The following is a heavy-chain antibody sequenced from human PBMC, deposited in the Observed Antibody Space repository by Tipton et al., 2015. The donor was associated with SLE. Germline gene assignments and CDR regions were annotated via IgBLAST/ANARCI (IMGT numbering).Heavy chain of an antibody. CDR3: ARGGGITMSIVALAY. V-gene: IGHV4-39*07. D-gene: IGHD5-12*01. J-gene: IGHJ4*02. Sequence: TLSLTCPVSGGSISSSSYSWGWIRQPPGKGLEYIGSIYYTGNTYYNPFLKSRVTISVDTSKNQFSLNLYSVTAADTAVYYCARGGGITMSIVALAYWAQGTLVTVS. CDR1: GGSISSSSYS. CDR2: IYYTGNT.